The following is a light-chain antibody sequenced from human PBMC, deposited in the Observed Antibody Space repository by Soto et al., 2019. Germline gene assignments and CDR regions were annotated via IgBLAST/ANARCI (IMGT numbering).Light chain of an antibody. CDR1: RGVSANY. CDR2: GAS. J-gene: IGKJ1*01. CDR3: QQYGSSPRT. Sequence: ENFFTQSPCTLSLSPGEGATLSCRASRGVSANYLAWYQQKPGQAPTLLIYGASIRAAGIPDRFSGSGSGTDFTLTIRRLEPDDFAVYYCQQYGSSPRTFGQGTKVDIK. V-gene: IGKV3-20*01.